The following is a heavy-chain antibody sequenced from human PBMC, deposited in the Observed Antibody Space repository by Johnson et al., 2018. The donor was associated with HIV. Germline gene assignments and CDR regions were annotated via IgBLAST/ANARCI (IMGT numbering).Heavy chain of an antibody. D-gene: IGHD3-10*01. CDR1: GFIFDDYA. V-gene: IGHV3-20*04. Sequence: VQLVESGGGLVKPGGSLRLSCAASGFIFDDYAMGWVRQAPGKGLEWVSGISWTGGSTGYADSVEGRFTISRDNAKNSLYLQMNSLRAEDTALYYCGRGSMVRGAYDGFDIWGQGTMVTVSS. J-gene: IGHJ3*02. CDR3: GRGSMVRGAYDGFDI. CDR2: ISWTGGST.